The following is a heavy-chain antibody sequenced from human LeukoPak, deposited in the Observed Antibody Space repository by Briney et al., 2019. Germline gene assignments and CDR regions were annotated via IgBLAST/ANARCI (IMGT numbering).Heavy chain of an antibody. J-gene: IGHJ3*02. Sequence: GGSLRLSCAASGFTFSSYSMNWVRQAPGKGLEWVSSISSSSSYIYYAGSVKGRFTISRDNAKNSLYLQMNSLRAEDTAVYYCARDISYCSGGSCYSSAFDIWGQGTMVTVSS. CDR2: ISSSSSYI. D-gene: IGHD2-15*01. CDR1: GFTFSSYS. V-gene: IGHV3-21*01. CDR3: ARDISYCSGGSCYSSAFDI.